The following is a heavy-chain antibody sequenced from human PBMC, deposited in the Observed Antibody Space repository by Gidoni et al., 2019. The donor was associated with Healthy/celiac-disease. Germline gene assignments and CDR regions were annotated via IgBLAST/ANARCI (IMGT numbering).Heavy chain of an antibody. J-gene: IGHJ3*02. Sequence: QVQLQESGPGLVKPSQTLSLTCTVSGGSISRGGYYWSWIRQHPGKGLEWIGYNSYSGRTYYNPSLKSRVTISVDTSKNQFSLKLSSVTAADTAVYYCARDSDYYDSSGYDRGDAFDIWGQGTMVTVSS. D-gene: IGHD3-22*01. CDR2: NSYSGRT. V-gene: IGHV4-31*03. CDR1: GGSISRGGYY. CDR3: ARDSDYYDSSGYDRGDAFDI.